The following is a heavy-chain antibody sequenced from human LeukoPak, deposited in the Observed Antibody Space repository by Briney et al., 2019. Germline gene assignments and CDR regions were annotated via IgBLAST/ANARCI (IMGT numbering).Heavy chain of an antibody. Sequence: PSETLSLTCTVSGGSISTFSWSWLQQFPGKGLEWIGSIYLKSTNYNPSLKSRVAISVDTSKNQFSLRLDSVTTADTAVYYCARDTTVASGMQYWGQGTLVTVSS. D-gene: IGHD6-19*01. CDR3: ARDTTVASGMQY. J-gene: IGHJ4*02. CDR2: IYLKST. V-gene: IGHV4-59*01. CDR1: GGSISTFS.